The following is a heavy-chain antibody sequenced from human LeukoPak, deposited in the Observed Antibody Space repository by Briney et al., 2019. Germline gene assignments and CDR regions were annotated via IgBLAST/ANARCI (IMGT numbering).Heavy chain of an antibody. CDR1: GFTFSSYW. J-gene: IGHJ6*02. CDR2: IKQDGSEK. D-gene: IGHD2-2*01. V-gene: IGHV3-7*01. Sequence: GGSLRLSCAASGFTFSSYWMSWVRQAPGKGLEWVANIKQDGSEKYYVDSVKGRFTISRDNAKNSLYLQMNSLRAEDTAVYYCARDSNPPIVVVPAAISDYYGMDVWGQGTTVTVSS. CDR3: ARDSNPPIVVVPAAISDYYGMDV.